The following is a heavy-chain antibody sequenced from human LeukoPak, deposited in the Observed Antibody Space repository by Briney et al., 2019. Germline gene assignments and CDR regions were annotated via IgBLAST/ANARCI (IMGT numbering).Heavy chain of an antibody. D-gene: IGHD3-22*01. J-gene: IGHJ4*02. CDR1: GFTFSSSA. CDR3: ASTYYDSSGYYSDY. V-gene: IGHV3-7*03. Sequence: GSLRLSCAASGFTFSSSAMSWVRQAPGKGLEWVANIKQDGSEKYYVDSVKGRFTISRDNAKNSLYLQMNSLRAEDTAVYYCASTYYDSSGYYSDYWGQGTLVTVSS. CDR2: IKQDGSEK.